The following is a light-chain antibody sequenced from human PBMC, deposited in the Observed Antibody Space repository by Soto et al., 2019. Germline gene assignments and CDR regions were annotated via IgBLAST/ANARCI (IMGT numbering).Light chain of an antibody. CDR2: LGS. Sequence: DIVMTQSPLSLPVTPGEPASISCRSSQSLLHSNGYNYLDWYLQKPGQSPQLLIYLGSNRASGVPDRFSCIGSGTDFTLKISRVDAEDVGVYYCMQALQTPLTFGPGTKVDIK. CDR1: QSLLHSNGYNY. V-gene: IGKV2-28*01. CDR3: MQALQTPLT. J-gene: IGKJ3*01.